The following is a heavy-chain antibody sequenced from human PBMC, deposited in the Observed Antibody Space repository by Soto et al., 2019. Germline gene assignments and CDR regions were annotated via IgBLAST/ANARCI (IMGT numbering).Heavy chain of an antibody. CDR2: IYYTGST. CDR3: ARQGFGTIHGLVDV. Sequence: SETLSLTCTVSGGSISTYDWSWIRQSPRKGLESIGYIYYTGSTYYNPSLKSRVTMSLDTSKNQFSLKVNSVTAADTAVYYCARQGFGTIHGLVDVWGQGTTVTVSS. V-gene: IGHV4-59*08. D-gene: IGHD3-10*01. J-gene: IGHJ6*02. CDR1: GGSISTYD.